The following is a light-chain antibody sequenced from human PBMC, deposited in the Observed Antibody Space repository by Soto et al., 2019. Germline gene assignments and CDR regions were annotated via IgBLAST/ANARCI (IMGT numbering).Light chain of an antibody. Sequence: QSALTQPASVSGSPGQSITISCTGTSSDVGYYNYVPWYQQHPGKAPKLMIYDDRYRPSGVSDRFSGSKSGNTASLTLSGLQAEDEADYYCSSYTSSSTLVFGTGTKVTVL. J-gene: IGLJ1*01. V-gene: IGLV2-14*03. CDR2: DDR. CDR3: SSYTSSSTLV. CDR1: SSDVGYYNY.